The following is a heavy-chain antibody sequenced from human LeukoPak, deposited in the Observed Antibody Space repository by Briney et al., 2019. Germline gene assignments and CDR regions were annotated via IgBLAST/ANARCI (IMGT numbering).Heavy chain of an antibody. J-gene: IGHJ4*02. CDR2: ISGSGGST. CDR1: GFTFSSYA. V-gene: IGHV3-23*01. D-gene: IGHD3-10*01. Sequence: GGSLRLSCAASGFTFSSYAMSWVRQAPGKGLEWVSAISGSGGSTYYADSVKGRFTISRDNAKNSLYLQMNSLRAEDTAVYYCARDMVRGVPYFDYWGQGTLVTVSS. CDR3: ARDMVRGVPYFDY.